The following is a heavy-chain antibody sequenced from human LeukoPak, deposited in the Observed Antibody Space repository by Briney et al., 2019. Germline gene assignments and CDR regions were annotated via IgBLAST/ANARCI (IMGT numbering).Heavy chain of an antibody. D-gene: IGHD3-10*02. CDR3: VRRGLVPAFDI. V-gene: IGHV3-74*01. Sequence: GRSLRLSCAAPGFTFSSYCMHWVRQAPGKGLVWLSRVNSDGNITTYADSMRGRFTISRDNAKNTLYLQMNSLGAEDTAVYYCVRRGLVPAFDIWGQGTMVTVTS. CDR1: GFTFSSYC. J-gene: IGHJ3*02. CDR2: VNSDGNIT.